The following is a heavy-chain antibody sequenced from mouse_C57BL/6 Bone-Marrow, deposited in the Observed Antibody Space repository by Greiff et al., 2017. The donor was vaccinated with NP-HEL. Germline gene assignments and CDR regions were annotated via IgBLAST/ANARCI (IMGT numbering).Heavy chain of an antibody. Sequence: QVQLKESGPGLVAPSQSLSITCTVSGFSLTSYGVHWVRQPPGKGLEWLVVIWSDGSTTYNSAPKSRLSISKDNSKSQAFLKMNSLQTDDTAMYYGARHSPKYYGSSYDYAMDYWGQGTSVTVSS. CDR3: ARHSPKYYGSSYDYAMDY. V-gene: IGHV2-6-1*01. J-gene: IGHJ4*01. CDR1: GFSLTSYG. CDR2: IWSDGST. D-gene: IGHD1-1*01.